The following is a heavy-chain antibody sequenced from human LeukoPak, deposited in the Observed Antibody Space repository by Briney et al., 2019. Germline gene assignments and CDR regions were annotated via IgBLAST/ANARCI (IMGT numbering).Heavy chain of an antibody. CDR3: ARHSYSSSYQIDY. CDR2: INHSGST. CDR1: GGSFSGYY. Sequence: SETLSLTCAVYGGSFSGYYWSWIRQPPGKGLEWTGEINHSGSTNYNPSLKSRVTISVDTSKNQFSLKLSSVTAADTAVYYCARHSYSSSYQIDYWGQGTLVTVSS. V-gene: IGHV4-34*01. J-gene: IGHJ4*02. D-gene: IGHD6-13*01.